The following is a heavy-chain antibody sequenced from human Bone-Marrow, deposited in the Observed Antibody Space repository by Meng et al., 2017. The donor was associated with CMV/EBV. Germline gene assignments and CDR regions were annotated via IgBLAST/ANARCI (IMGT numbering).Heavy chain of an antibody. CDR2: INSDGSST. D-gene: IGHD2-2*01. CDR1: GFTFSSYW. CDR3: ARGLREVVPAAMAVNWFDP. V-gene: IGHV3-74*01. J-gene: IGHJ5*02. Sequence: GESLKISCAASGFTFSSYWMHWVRQAPGKGLVWVSRINSDGSSTSYADSVKGRFTISRDNAKNSLYLQMNSLRAEDTAVYYCARGLREVVPAAMAVNWFDPWGQGTLVTVSS.